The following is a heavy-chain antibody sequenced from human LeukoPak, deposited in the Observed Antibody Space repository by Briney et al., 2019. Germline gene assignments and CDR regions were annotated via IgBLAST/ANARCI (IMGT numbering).Heavy chain of an antibody. CDR1: GFSFSSYS. CDR2: ISGSGGST. V-gene: IGHV3-23*01. Sequence: GGSLRLSCAASGFSFSSYSMNWVRQAPGKGLEWVSAISGSGGSTYYADSVKGRFTISRDNSKNTLYLQMNSLRAEDTAVYYCAKEKIDYYGSGSYFDYWGQGTLVTVSS. D-gene: IGHD3-10*01. J-gene: IGHJ4*02. CDR3: AKEKIDYYGSGSYFDY.